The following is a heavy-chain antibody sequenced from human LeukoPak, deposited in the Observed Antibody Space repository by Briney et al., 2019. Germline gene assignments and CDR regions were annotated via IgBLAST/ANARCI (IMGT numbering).Heavy chain of an antibody. Sequence: ASVTVSCKASGYTFTSYGISWVRQAPGQGLEWMGWISGYNGYTHYAHNLQGRVTMTTDTSTSTAYMELRSLRSDDTAVYYCALDEARYSSGYYPNWFDPWGQGTLVTVSS. V-gene: IGHV1-18*01. J-gene: IGHJ5*02. CDR2: ISGYNGYT. D-gene: IGHD3-22*01. CDR3: ALDEARYSSGYYPNWFDP. CDR1: GYTFTSYG.